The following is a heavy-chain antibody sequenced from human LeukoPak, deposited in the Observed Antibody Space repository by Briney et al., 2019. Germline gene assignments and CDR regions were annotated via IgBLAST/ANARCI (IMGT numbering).Heavy chain of an antibody. D-gene: IGHD3-10*01. J-gene: IGHJ4*02. CDR1: GFTFSDYA. CDR3: AKGGRGSRSYNYFDY. Sequence: GGSLRLSRAASGFTFSDYAWNWVRQAPGKGLEWVSAISGSGGSTYYADSVKGRFTISRDNSKNTLYLQVNSLRAEDTAVYYCAKGGRGSRSYNYFDYWGQGTLVTVSS. V-gene: IGHV3-23*01. CDR2: ISGSGGST.